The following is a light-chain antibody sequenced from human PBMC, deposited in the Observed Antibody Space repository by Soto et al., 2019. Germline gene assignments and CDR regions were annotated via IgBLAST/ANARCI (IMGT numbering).Light chain of an antibody. CDR1: SSDVGSYNY. Sequence: QSALTQPRSGSGSPGESVTISCSGTSSDVGSYNYVSWYQQYPGKAPKVMIYDVSERPSEVPVRFSGSKSGNTASLTISGLQAEDEAEYFCCSYSGSDSLLFGEGTKLTVL. CDR2: DVS. V-gene: IGLV2-11*01. CDR3: CSYSGSDSLL. J-gene: IGLJ2*01.